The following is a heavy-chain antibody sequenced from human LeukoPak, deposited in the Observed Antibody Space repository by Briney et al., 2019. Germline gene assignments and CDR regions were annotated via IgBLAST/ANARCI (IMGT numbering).Heavy chain of an antibody. CDR2: IIISSSYI. CDR1: GFTFSSYN. Sequence: GGSLRLSCAASGFTFSSYNMNWVRQAPGKGLEWVSSIIISSSYIYYADSVKGRFTISRDNAKNSLYLQMNSLRAEDTAVYYCASELGKYPVQWYAFDIWGQGTMVTVSS. D-gene: IGHD7-27*01. V-gene: IGHV3-21*01. CDR3: ASELGKYPVQWYAFDI. J-gene: IGHJ3*02.